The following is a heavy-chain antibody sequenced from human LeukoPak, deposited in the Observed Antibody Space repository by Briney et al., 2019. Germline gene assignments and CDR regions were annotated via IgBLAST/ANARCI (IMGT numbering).Heavy chain of an antibody. CDR2: ISTYNGNT. J-gene: IGHJ5*02. V-gene: IGHV1-18*01. CDR1: GYTFTNYG. CDR3: ARDIIAARRRKGGNWFDP. D-gene: IGHD6-6*01. Sequence: ASVKVSCKASGYTFTNYGISWVRQTPGQGLEWMGWISTYNGNTKYAQKFQDRVTMTTDTSTSTAYMELRSLRSDDTAVYYCARDIIAARRRKGGNWFDPWGQGTLVTVSP.